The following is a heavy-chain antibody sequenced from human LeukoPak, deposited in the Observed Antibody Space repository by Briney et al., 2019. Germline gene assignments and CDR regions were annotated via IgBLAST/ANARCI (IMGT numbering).Heavy chain of an antibody. CDR3: GRLIYGSGSYYKDY. V-gene: IGHV4-59*08. CDR1: RDSISSYS. Sequence: SETLSLTCTVSRDSISSYSWSWIRQPPGKGLEWIGDIYSSGTTKYNPSLKSRVTISVDMSRNQFSLKLTSVTAADTAVYYCGRLIYGSGSYYKDYWGQGTLVTVSS. CDR2: IYSSGTT. J-gene: IGHJ4*02. D-gene: IGHD3-10*01.